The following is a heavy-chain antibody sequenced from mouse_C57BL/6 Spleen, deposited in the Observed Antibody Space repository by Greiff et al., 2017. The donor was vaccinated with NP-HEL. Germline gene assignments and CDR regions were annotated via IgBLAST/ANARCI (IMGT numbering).Heavy chain of an antibody. J-gene: IGHJ3*01. CDR1: GYTFTSYW. D-gene: IGHD1-1*01. Sequence: VQLQQPGAELVMPGASVKLSCKASGYTFTSYWMPWVKQRPGQGLEWIGELDPSDSYTNYNQKFKGKSTLTVDKSSSTAYMQLSSLTSEDSAVYYCARVLDYGSSYKFAYWGQGTLVTVSA. V-gene: IGHV1-69*01. CDR2: LDPSDSYT. CDR3: ARVLDYGSSYKFAY.